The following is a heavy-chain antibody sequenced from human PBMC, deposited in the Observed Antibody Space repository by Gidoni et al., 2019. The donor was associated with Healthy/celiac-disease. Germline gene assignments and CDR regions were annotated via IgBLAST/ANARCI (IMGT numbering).Heavy chain of an antibody. Sequence: QVQLVQSGAEVKKPGASVKVSCQASGYTFSDYFIPWVRQAPGQGPEWMGWINPYSGGTNYAQKFQGWVTMTRDTSISTAYMELSRLRSDGTAVYYCARSERSAGTRGWFGPWGQGTLVTVSS. CDR3: ARSERSAGTRGWFGP. V-gene: IGHV1-2*04. J-gene: IGHJ5*02. CDR2: INPYSGGT. CDR1: GYTFSDYF. D-gene: IGHD6-13*01.